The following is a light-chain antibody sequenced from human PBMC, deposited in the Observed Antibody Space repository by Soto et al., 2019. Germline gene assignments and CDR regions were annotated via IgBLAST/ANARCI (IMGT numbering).Light chain of an antibody. J-gene: IGLJ1*01. CDR1: SSDVGGYNY. CDR3: SSYPSSSTLQFV. CDR2: EVS. V-gene: IGLV2-14*01. Sequence: QSALTQPASVSGSPGQSITISCTGTSSDVGGYNYVSWYQQHPGKAPKLMIYEVSNRPSGVSNRFSGSKSGNTASLTISGLQAEDEADYYCSSYPSSSTLQFVFGTGTQLTVL.